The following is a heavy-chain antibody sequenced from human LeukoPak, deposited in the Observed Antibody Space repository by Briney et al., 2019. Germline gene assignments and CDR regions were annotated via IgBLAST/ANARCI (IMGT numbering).Heavy chain of an antibody. Sequence: GASVKVSCKASGYTFTGYYMHWVRQAPGQGLEWMGWINPNSGGTNYAQKFQGRVTMTRDTSISTAYMELRSLRSDDTAVYYCARMVLLWFGELLTTRNYYYYMDVWGKGTTVTIPS. D-gene: IGHD3-10*01. J-gene: IGHJ6*03. CDR2: INPNSGGT. CDR1: GYTFTGYY. V-gene: IGHV1-2*02. CDR3: ARMVLLWFGELLTTRNYYYYMDV.